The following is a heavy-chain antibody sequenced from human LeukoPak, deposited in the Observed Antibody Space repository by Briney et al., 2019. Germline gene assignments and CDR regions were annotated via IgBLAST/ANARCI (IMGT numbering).Heavy chain of an antibody. J-gene: IGHJ6*03. CDR1: GGSISSYY. CDR3: AIAPYNWNQYYYYYYYMDV. V-gene: IGHV4-59*12. CDR2: IFYSGST. Sequence: PSETLSLTCTVSGGSISSYYWSWIRQPPGKGLEWIGYIFYSGSTNYNPSLKSRVTISVDTSKNQFSLKLSSVTAADTAVYYCAIAPYNWNQYYYYYYYMDVWGKGTTVTVSS. D-gene: IGHD1-1*01.